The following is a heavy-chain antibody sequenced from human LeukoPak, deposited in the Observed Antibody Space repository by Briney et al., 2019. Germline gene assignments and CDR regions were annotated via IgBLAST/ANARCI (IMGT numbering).Heavy chain of an antibody. CDR3: AREDGLRGGSCCSIDY. CDR1: GGSFSGYY. D-gene: IGHD2-15*01. V-gene: IGHV4-34*01. J-gene: IGHJ4*02. Sequence: PSETLSLTCAVYGGSFSGYYWSWIRQPPGKGLEWIGEINHSGSTNYNPSLKSRVTISVDTSKNQFSLKLSSVTAADTAVYYCAREDGLRGGSCCSIDYWGQGTLVTVSS. CDR2: INHSGST.